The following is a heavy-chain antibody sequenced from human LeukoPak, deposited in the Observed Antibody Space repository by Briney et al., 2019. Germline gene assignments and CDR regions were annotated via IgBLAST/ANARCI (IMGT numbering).Heavy chain of an antibody. V-gene: IGHV3-9*01. D-gene: IGHD2-21*01. CDR1: GFTFDDYA. CDR2: ISWNSGSI. Sequence: GGSLRLSCATSGFTFDDYAMHWVRQAPGRGLEWVSGISWNSGSIGYTDSVKGRFTISRDNAKNSLYLQMNSLRPDDTALYFCAKDESHIYGMDVWGQGTTVTVSS. J-gene: IGHJ6*02. CDR3: AKDESHIYGMDV.